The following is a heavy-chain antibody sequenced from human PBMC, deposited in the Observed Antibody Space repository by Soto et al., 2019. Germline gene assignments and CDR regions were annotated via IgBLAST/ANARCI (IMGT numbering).Heavy chain of an antibody. CDR3: VKDRSDTWSFDY. D-gene: IGHD2-15*01. CDR1: GFIYSSCA. J-gene: IGHJ4*02. V-gene: IGHV3-30*18. Sequence: QVHLVEPGGGLVQPGRSLRLSCSASGFIYSSCAMHWVRQLPGKGLEWLAVVSHDGTLYPYADSVKGRFTISRDNSRKMLYLQMNSLRSDDTAVYYCVKDRSDTWSFDYWGQGTLVTVSS. CDR2: VSHDGTLY.